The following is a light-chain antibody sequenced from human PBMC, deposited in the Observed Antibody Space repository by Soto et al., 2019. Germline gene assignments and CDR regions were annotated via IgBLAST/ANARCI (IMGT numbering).Light chain of an antibody. CDR2: DST. Sequence: APCPLTISLTPGERATLSCRASQSIHTSLAWYQQKSGKPPRLVIYDSTLRANGVPDRFGGSRSGTEFTLTINSLEPEDFAVYYCQPRNVWPPITFGQGTRLEI. V-gene: IGKV3-11*01. J-gene: IGKJ5*01. CDR3: QPRNVWPPIT. CDR1: QSIHTS.